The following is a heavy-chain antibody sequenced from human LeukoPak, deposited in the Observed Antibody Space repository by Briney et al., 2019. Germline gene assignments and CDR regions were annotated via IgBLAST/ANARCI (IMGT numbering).Heavy chain of an antibody. Sequence: GGSRRLSCSASGFTFSRFAMTWVRQLPGRGLEWVSSISGNGHQTYYADSVKGRFSVSRDNSKNILYLQMDSLRADDSALYYCAKDANYYDSSGYLIPFDYWGQGILVTVSS. CDR2: ISGNGHQT. V-gene: IGHV3-23*01. CDR3: AKDANYYDSSGYLIPFDY. D-gene: IGHD3-22*01. J-gene: IGHJ4*02. CDR1: GFTFSRFA.